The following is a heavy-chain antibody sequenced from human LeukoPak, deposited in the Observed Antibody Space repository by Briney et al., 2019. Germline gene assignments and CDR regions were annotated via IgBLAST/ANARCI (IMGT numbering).Heavy chain of an antibody. CDR1: GCTFSSSW. Sequence: GGSLRLSCAASGCTFSSSWMSWVRQAPGKGLEWVANINQDGSEKYYVDSVKGRFTISRDNAKNSLYLQMNGLRAEDTAVYYCARESKWGQGTLVTVSS. CDR3: ARESK. J-gene: IGHJ4*02. CDR2: INQDGSEK. V-gene: IGHV3-7*01.